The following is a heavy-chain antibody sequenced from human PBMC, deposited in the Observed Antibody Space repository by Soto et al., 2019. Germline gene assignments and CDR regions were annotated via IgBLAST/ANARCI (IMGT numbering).Heavy chain of an antibody. J-gene: IGHJ4*02. CDR1: GFTFNIYV. Sequence: GGSLRLSCEVSGFTFNIYVMSWVRQAPGKGLEWVSGISGNGGSTYYADSVKGRFTISRDNSKHTLYLQMNSLRAEDTAVYYCAKEMVYAYDYWGQGTLVTVSS. V-gene: IGHV3-23*01. D-gene: IGHD2-8*01. CDR3: AKEMVYAYDY. CDR2: ISGNGGST.